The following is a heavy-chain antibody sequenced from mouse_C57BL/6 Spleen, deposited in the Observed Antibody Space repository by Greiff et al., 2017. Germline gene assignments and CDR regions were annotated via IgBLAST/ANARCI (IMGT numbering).Heavy chain of an antibody. CDR3: TFMVTTSFDY. Sequence: VQLKESGAELVRPGASVKLSCTASGFNIKDDYMHWVKQRPEQGLAWIGWIDPENGDTEYASKFQGKATITADTSSNTAYLQLSSLTSEEAAVYYCTFMVTTSFDYWGQGTTLTVSS. J-gene: IGHJ2*01. CDR1: GFNIKDDY. D-gene: IGHD2-2*01. V-gene: IGHV14-4*01. CDR2: IDPENGDT.